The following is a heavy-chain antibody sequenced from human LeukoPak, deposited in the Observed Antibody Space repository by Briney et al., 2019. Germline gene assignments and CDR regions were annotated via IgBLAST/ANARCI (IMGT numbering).Heavy chain of an antibody. J-gene: IGHJ4*02. D-gene: IGHD2-21*01. CDR3: AKKDVPRNGDDYFDY. CDR1: GFTYSSYA. V-gene: IGHV3-23*01. CDR2: INSDGRT. Sequence: GESLRLSCAASGFTYSSYAMFWLRQPPGKGLDWVSSINSDGRTFYVDSVKGRFATSRDKSKNTLFLQMNSLRGEDTTVYYCAKKDVPRNGDDYFDYWGQGTQVTVSS.